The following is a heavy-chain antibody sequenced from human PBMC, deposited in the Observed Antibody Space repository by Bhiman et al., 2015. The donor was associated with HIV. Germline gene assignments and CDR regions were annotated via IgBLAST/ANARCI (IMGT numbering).Heavy chain of an antibody. D-gene: IGHD3-22*01. CDR3: ARDQGYYDSSGHYPYYPDY. CDR2: ISYDGSNK. CDR1: GFKFWSYA. Sequence: QVQLVESGGGVVQPGRSLRLSCAGSGFKFWSYALHWVRQAPGKGLEWVALISYDGSNKYYADSVKGRFTISRDNSKSTLYLQMNSLRVEDTAVYYCARDQGYYDSSGHYPYYPDYWGQGTLVTVSS. V-gene: IGHV3-30-3*01. J-gene: IGHJ4*02.